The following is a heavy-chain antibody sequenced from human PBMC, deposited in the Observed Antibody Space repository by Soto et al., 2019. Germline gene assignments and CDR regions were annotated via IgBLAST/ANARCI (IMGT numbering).Heavy chain of an antibody. CDR3: TTRSSIYYRLWDFDY. D-gene: IGHD3-10*01. Sequence: PGGSLRLSCAASGFTFSNAWMSWVRQAPGKGLEWVGRIKSKTDGGTTDYAAPVKGRFTISRDDSKNTLYLQMNSLKTEDTAVYYCTTRSSIYYRLWDFDYWGQGTLVTVSS. CDR1: GFTFSNAW. J-gene: IGHJ4*02. V-gene: IGHV3-15*01. CDR2: IKSKTDGGTT.